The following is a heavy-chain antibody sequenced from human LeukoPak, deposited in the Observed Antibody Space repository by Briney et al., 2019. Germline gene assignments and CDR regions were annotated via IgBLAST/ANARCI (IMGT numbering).Heavy chain of an antibody. CDR2: INPNSGGT. CDR1: GYTFTVYY. V-gene: IGHV1-2*02. CDR3: ARERRAFQH. Sequence: ASVKVSFKASGYTFTVYYMHWVRQAPGQGREWMGWINPNSGGTNYAQKFQGRVTITRDTSISTAYMELSRLRSDDTAVYYCARERRAFQHWGQGTLVTVSS. J-gene: IGHJ1*01.